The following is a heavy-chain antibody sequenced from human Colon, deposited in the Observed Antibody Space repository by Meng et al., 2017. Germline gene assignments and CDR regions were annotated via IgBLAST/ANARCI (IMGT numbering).Heavy chain of an antibody. CDR1: GGPVSSGSYY. CDR3: ARDDKNILTYYYDSSGYAPFYI. V-gene: IGHV4-61*01. J-gene: IGHJ3*02. CDR2: IYYSGST. Sequence: SETLSLTCTVSGGPVSSGSYYWSWIRQPPGKGLEWIGYIYYSGSTNYNPSLKSRVTISVDTSKNQFSLKLSSVTAADTAVYYCARDDKNILTYYYDSSGYAPFYIWGQGTMVTVSS. D-gene: IGHD3-22*01.